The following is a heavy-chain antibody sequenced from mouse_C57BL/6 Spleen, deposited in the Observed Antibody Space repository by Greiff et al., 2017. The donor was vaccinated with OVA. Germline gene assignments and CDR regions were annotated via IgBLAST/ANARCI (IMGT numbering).Heavy chain of an antibody. D-gene: IGHD4-1*01. J-gene: IGHJ3*01. V-gene: IGHV1-81*01. CDR1: GYTFTSYG. CDR3: ARAGANWDVAY. CDR2: IYPRSGNT. Sequence: QVQLKESGAELARPGASVKLSCKASGYTFTSYGISWVKQRTGQGLEWIGEIYPRSGNTYYNEKFKGKATLTADKSSSTAYMELRSLTSEDSAVYFCARAGANWDVAYWGQGTLVTVSA.